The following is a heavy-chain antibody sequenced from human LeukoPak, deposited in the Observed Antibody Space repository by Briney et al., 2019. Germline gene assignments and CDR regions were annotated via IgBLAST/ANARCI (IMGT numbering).Heavy chain of an antibody. Sequence: SETLSPTCAVYGGSFSGYYWSWIRQPPGKGLEWIGEINHSGSTNYNPSLKSRVTISVDTSKNQFPLKLSSVTAADTAVYYCARTIVVVPAAIGGSGMDVWGQGTTVTVSS. J-gene: IGHJ6*02. D-gene: IGHD2-2*02. CDR3: ARTIVVVPAAIGGSGMDV. CDR2: INHSGST. V-gene: IGHV4-34*01. CDR1: GGSFSGYY.